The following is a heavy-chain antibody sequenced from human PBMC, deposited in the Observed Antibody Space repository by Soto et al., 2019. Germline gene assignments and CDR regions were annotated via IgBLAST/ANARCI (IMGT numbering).Heavy chain of an antibody. D-gene: IGHD2-15*01. Sequence: QVQLQESGPGLVKPSETLSLTCTVSGGSISSYYWSWIRQPPGKGLEWIGYIYYSGSTNYNPSLKGRVTMAVDTAQNQFSLKLSAVTAADPAVYGCARVGGNEALYIWGQGTMVAVSS. V-gene: IGHV4-59*01. J-gene: IGHJ3*02. CDR1: GGSISSYY. CDR2: IYYSGST. CDR3: ARVGGNEALYI.